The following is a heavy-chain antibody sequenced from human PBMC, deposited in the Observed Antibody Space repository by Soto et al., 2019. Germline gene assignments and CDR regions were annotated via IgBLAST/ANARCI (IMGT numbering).Heavy chain of an antibody. CDR1: GGTFSSYA. D-gene: IGHD3-9*01. V-gene: IGHV1-69*13. CDR2: IIPIFGTA. Sequence: SVKVSCKASGGTFSSYAISWVRQAPGQGLEWMGGIIPIFGTANYAQKFQGRVTITADESTSTAYMELSSLRSEDTAVYYCARFIPAGDLTGYYSYMDVCGQGTTVTVAS. CDR3: ARFIPAGDLTGYYSYMDV. J-gene: IGHJ6*03.